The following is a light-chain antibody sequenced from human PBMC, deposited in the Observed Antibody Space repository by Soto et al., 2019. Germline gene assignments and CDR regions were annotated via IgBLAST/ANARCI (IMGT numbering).Light chain of an antibody. CDR2: PDN. CDR3: ATWDDSLLGV. CDR1: GSNIGAKT. J-gene: IGLJ1*01. V-gene: IGLV1-44*01. Sequence: QSVLTQPPSVSGTPGQRVTISCAGSGSNIGAKTVHWYQQLPGKAPKVLIHPDNQRPSGVPDRFSGSKSGTSASLASSGLQSEDEAEYFCATWDDSLLGVFGSGTKLTVL.